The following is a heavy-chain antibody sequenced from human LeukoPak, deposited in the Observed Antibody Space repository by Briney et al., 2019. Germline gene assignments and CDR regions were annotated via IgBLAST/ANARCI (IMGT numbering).Heavy chain of an antibody. Sequence: PGGSLRLSCTASGFTFSSFAMSWVRQAPGKGLEWVSTIYYSGDNAYSADSVKGRFTVSRDNSRNTLYLQMNNLRADDTAVYYCAKDQGEAVVPRRFDYWGQGTLVIVSS. CDR2: IYYSGDNA. CDR3: AKDQGEAVVPRRFDY. V-gene: IGHV3-23*01. CDR1: GFTFSSFA. J-gene: IGHJ4*02. D-gene: IGHD4-23*01.